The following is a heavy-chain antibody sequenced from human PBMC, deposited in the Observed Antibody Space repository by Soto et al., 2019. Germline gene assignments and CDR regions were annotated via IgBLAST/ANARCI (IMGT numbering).Heavy chain of an antibody. CDR2: IFHSGGT. Sequence: QVHLQESGPGLVKPSGTLSLTCAVSGGSITITNWWNWVRQPPGKGLEWIGEIFHSGGTNYNPSLKSRVTMSVDKSKNQFSLNLSSVTAADTAMCYCATRTYYGDRCMDVWGQGTTVTVSS. V-gene: IGHV4-4*02. CDR3: ATRTYYGDRCMDV. CDR1: GGSITITNW. D-gene: IGHD4-17*01. J-gene: IGHJ6*02.